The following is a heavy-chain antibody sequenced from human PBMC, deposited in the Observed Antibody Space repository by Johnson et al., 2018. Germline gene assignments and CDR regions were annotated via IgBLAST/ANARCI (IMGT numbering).Heavy chain of an antibody. D-gene: IGHD3-9*01. CDR2: ISYDGSNK. V-gene: IGHV3-30-3*01. CDR1: EFTFSRFA. Sequence: QVQLVQSGGGVVQPGRSLRLSCAASEFTFSRFAIPWVRQAPGKGLEWVAVISYDGSNKYYADSVKGRFIISRDTSKNTLYLQMYSLKTEDTGVYYCTTYLLASDIWTGYYKGSDAFDIWGQGTMVTVSS. CDR3: TTYLLASDIWTGYYKGSDAFDI. J-gene: IGHJ3*02.